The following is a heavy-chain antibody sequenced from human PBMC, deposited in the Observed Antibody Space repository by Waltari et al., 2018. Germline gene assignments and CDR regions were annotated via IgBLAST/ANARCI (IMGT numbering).Heavy chain of an antibody. CDR3: AAITGTTDYFDY. Sequence: QVQLVLSGAEVKKPGSSVKVSCKASGGTFSSYAISWVRQAPGQGLEWMGGLIPIFGTANYAQKFQGRVTITTDESTSTAYMELSSLRSEDTAVYYCAAITGTTDYFDYWGQGTLVTVSS. CDR2: LIPIFGTA. CDR1: GGTFSSYA. D-gene: IGHD1-7*01. J-gene: IGHJ4*02. V-gene: IGHV1-69*05.